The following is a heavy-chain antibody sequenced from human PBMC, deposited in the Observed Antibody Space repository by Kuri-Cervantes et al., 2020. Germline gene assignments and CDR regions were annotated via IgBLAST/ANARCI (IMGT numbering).Heavy chain of an antibody. CDR1: GFTFSSYA. V-gene: IGHV3-23*01. J-gene: IGHJ4*02. CDR3: VSRTLDCGSTSCYRPYMSPIYYFDY. CDR2: ISGSGGST. D-gene: IGHD2-2*01. Sequence: GESLKIPCAASGFTFSSYAMSWVRQAPGMGLEWVSAISGSGGSTYYADSVKGRFTISRDNSKNTLYLQMNSLRAEDTAVYYCVSRTLDCGSTSCYRPYMSPIYYFDYWGQGTLVTVSS.